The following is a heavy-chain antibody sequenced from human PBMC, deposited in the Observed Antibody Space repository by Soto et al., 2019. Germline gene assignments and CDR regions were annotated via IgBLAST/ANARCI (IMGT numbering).Heavy chain of an antibody. CDR2: IGGRGGNA. D-gene: IGHD2-21*02. Sequence: GSLRLSCSASGFIFIDYAINWVRQVPGRGLEYVAGIGGRGGNAFYADSMKGRFSISRDNSKNTVYLHMHNLRVDDSAMYYCAKARHSGDFAGSYDSWGQGTLVTVSS. CDR1: GFIFIDYA. J-gene: IGHJ5*02. V-gene: IGHV3-23*01. CDR3: AKARHSGDFAGSYDS.